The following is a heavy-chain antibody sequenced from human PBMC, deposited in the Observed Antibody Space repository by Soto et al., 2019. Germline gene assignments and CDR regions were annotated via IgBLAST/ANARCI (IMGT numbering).Heavy chain of an antibody. J-gene: IGHJ6*02. CDR3: ARDVSVSSEGLYYYYYGMDV. CDR1: SGSISSSNW. Sequence: SETLSLTCAVSSGSISSSNWWSWVRQPPGKGLEWIGEIYHSGSTNYNPSLKSRVTISVDKSKNQFSLKLSSVTAADTAVYYCARDVSVSSEGLYYYYYGMDVWGQGTTVTVSS. CDR2: IYHSGST. V-gene: IGHV4-4*02.